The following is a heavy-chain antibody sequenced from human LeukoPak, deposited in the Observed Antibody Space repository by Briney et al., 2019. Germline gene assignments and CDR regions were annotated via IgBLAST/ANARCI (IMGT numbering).Heavy chain of an antibody. CDR1: GYTFTSYA. Sequence: GASVKVSCKASGYTFTSYAMHWVRLAPGQRLEWMGWINAGNGNTKYSQKFQGRVTITRDTSASTAYMELSSLRSEDTAVYYCARGRGDYGLFDYWGQGTLVTVSS. CDR3: ARGRGDYGLFDY. V-gene: IGHV1-3*01. CDR2: INAGNGNT. D-gene: IGHD4-17*01. J-gene: IGHJ4*02.